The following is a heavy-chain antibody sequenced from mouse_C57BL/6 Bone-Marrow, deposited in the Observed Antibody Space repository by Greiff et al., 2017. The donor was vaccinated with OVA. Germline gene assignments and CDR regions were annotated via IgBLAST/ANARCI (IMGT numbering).Heavy chain of an antibody. J-gene: IGHJ2*01. CDR3: ASYDYDDFDY. Sequence: QVQLQQPGAELVKPGASVKLSCKASGYTFTSYWMHWVKQRPGQGLEWIGMIHPNRGSTTYNEKFKSKATLTVDKSSSTAYMQLSSLTSEDSAVYYCASYDYDDFDYWGQGTTLTVSS. D-gene: IGHD2-4*01. V-gene: IGHV1-64*01. CDR1: GYTFTSYW. CDR2: IHPNRGST.